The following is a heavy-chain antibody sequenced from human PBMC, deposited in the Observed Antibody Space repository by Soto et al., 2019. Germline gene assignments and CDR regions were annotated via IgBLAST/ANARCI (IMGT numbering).Heavy chain of an antibody. Sequence: SETLSLTCAFYGRSFSGYYWSWIGKPPGKGLEWIGEINHSGSTNYNPSLKSRVTISVDTSKNQFSLKLSSVTAADTAVYYCAREEGRITGTTGYAFDIWGQGTMVT. V-gene: IGHV4-34*01. CDR2: INHSGST. D-gene: IGHD1-7*01. J-gene: IGHJ3*02. CDR3: AREEGRITGTTGYAFDI. CDR1: GRSFSGYY.